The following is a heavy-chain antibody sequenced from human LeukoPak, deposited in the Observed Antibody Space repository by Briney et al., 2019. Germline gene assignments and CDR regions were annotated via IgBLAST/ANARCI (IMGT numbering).Heavy chain of an antibody. CDR1: GYTLTSYA. D-gene: IGHD3-10*01. CDR3: ARDSRSPDMVRGAPYAFDI. V-gene: IGHV7-4-1*02. Sequence: ASVKVSCKAPGYTLTSYAMNWVRQAPGQGLEWMGWINTNTGNPTYAQGFTGRFVFSLDTSVSTTYLQISSLKAEDTAVYYCARDSRSPDMVRGAPYAFDIWGQGTMVTVSS. CDR2: INTNTGNP. J-gene: IGHJ3*02.